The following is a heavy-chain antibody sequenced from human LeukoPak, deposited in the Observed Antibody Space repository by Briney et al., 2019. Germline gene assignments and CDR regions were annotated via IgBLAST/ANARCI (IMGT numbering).Heavy chain of an antibody. D-gene: IGHD6-6*01. CDR2: MNPNSGNT. V-gene: IGHV1-8*03. CDR1: GYTFTSYD. J-gene: IGHJ4*02. Sequence: ASVKVSCKASGYTFTSYDINWVRQATGQGLEWMGWMNPNSGNTGYAQKFQGRVTITRNTSIGTAYMELSSLRAEDTAVYYCARDRGYSSSSAAVSLGKTRYYFDYWGQGTLVTVSS. CDR3: ARDRGYSSSSAAVSLGKTRYYFDY.